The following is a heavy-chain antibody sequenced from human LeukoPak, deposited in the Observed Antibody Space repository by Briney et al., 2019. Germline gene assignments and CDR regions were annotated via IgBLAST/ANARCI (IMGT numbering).Heavy chain of an antibody. D-gene: IGHD5-24*01. V-gene: IGHV4-39*07. CDR1: GGSISSYY. CDR2: IYYSGST. Sequence: SETLSLTCTVSGGSISSYYWGWIRQPPGKGLEWIGSIYYSGSTYYNPSLKSRVTISVDTSKNQFSLKLSSVTAADTAVYYCARGRDGYKRVSDYWGQGTLVTVSS. CDR3: ARGRDGYKRVSDY. J-gene: IGHJ4*02.